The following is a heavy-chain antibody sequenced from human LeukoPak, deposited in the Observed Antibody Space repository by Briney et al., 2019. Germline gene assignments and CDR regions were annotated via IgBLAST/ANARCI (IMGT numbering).Heavy chain of an antibody. CDR1: GYFISSGYY. D-gene: IGHD3-22*01. V-gene: IGHV4-38-2*02. Sequence: SETLSLTCTVSGYFISSGYYWGWIRQPPGKGLEWIGRIYHSGSTYYNPSLKSRVTLSVDTSKNQFSLRLSSVTAADTAVYYCAREAVYYYDTTGYFDIWGQGTLVTVSS. CDR2: IYHSGST. CDR3: AREAVYYYDTTGYFDI. J-gene: IGHJ4*02.